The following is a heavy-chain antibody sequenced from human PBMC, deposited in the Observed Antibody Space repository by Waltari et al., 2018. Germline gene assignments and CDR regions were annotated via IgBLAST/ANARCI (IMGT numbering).Heavy chain of an antibody. D-gene: IGHD3-22*01. J-gene: IGHJ4*02. CDR2: ISSSGSTI. V-gene: IGHV3-48*03. CDR3: ARASPGYYYDSSGSFDY. Sequence: EVPLVESGGGLVPPGGYLKPPCASSGFTFSTYYMNSARHAPRQGLEWVSYISSSGSTIYYADSVKGRFTISRDNAKNSLYLQRNSLRAEDTAVYYCARASPGYYYDSSGSFDYWGQGTLVTVSS. CDR1: GFTFSTYY.